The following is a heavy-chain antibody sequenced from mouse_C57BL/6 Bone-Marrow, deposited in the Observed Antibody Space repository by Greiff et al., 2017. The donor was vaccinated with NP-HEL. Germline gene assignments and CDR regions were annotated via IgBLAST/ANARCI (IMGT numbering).Heavy chain of an antibody. CDR3: ARSDYYGSSYRYFDV. CDR1: GYTFTSYG. D-gene: IGHD1-1*01. CDR2: IYPRSGNT. J-gene: IGHJ1*03. V-gene: IGHV1-81*01. Sequence: VQVVESGAELARPGASVKLSCKASGYTFTSYGISWVKQRTGQGLEWIGEIYPRSGNTYYNEKFKGKATLTADKSSSTAYMELRSLPSEDSAVYFCARSDYYGSSYRYFDVWGTGTTVTVSS.